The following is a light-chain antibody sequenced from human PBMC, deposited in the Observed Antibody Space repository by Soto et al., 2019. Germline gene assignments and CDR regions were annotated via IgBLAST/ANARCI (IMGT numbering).Light chain of an antibody. CDR2: WAS. CDR1: QSVLYSSNNKNY. CDR3: QQYRSAPWT. J-gene: IGKJ1*01. V-gene: IGKV4-1*01. Sequence: DIVMTQSPDSLAVSLGERATINCKSSQSVLYSSNNKNYLAWYQQKPGQPPKLLIYWASTRESGVPDRFSGSGSATDFTLAISSLQAEDVAVYYCQQYRSAPWTFGQGTKVEIK.